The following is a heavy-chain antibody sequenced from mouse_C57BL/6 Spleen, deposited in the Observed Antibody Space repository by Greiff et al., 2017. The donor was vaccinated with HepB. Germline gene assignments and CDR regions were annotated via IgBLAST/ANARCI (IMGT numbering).Heavy chain of an antibody. V-gene: IGHV2-6-1*01. Sequence: QVQLKQSGPGLVAPSQSLSITCTVSGFSLTSYGVHWVRQPPGKGLEWLVVIWSDGSTTYNSALKSRLSISKDNSKSQVFLKMNSLQTDDTAMYYCARHSDGYYWYFDVWGTGTTVTVSS. CDR3: ARHSDGYYWYFDV. CDR1: GFSLTSYG. D-gene: IGHD2-3*01. CDR2: IWSDGST. J-gene: IGHJ1*03.